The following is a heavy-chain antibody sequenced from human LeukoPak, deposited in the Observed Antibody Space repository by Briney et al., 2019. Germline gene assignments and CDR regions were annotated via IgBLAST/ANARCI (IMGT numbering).Heavy chain of an antibody. Sequence: KPSETLSLTCTVSGGSISSYYWSWIRQPAGKGLEWIGRIYTCGSTNYNPSLKSRVTMSVDTSKNQFSLKLSSVTAADTAVYYCARHAPAAAIPGPSLFDYWGQGTLVTVSS. J-gene: IGHJ4*02. CDR2: IYTCGST. D-gene: IGHD2-2*02. CDR3: ARHAPAAAIPGPSLFDY. V-gene: IGHV4-4*07. CDR1: GGSISSYY.